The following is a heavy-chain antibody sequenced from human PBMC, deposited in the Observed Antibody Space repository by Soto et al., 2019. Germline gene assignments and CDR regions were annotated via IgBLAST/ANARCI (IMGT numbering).Heavy chain of an antibody. CDR1: RYTFTSYG. J-gene: IGHJ6*01. Sequence: QLQLVQSGAEVKRPGASVKVSCKASRYTFTSYGISWVRQAPGQGLEWMGWISTYTGNTIYAQKFQDRVTMTAENSTSTAYMKLRSLRSDDTAVYYCARDAKGNQLGYYAMDVW. CDR2: ISTYTGNT. D-gene: IGHD2-2*01. CDR3: ARDAKGNQLGYYAMDV. V-gene: IGHV1-18*01.